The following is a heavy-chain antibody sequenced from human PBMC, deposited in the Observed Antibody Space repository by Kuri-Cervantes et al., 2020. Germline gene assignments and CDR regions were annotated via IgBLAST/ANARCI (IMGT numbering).Heavy chain of an antibody. CDR2: ISFSGASI. Sequence: GESLKISCATSGFIFSSSEMNWVRQAPGKGLEWVSSISFSGASIYYADSVKGRFTISRDNAKNSLYLQMNSLRAEDTAVYYCARDGDYGDYTVWGQGTTVTVSS. J-gene: IGHJ6*02. CDR3: ARDGDYGDYTV. V-gene: IGHV3-48*03. CDR1: GFIFSSSE. D-gene: IGHD4-17*01.